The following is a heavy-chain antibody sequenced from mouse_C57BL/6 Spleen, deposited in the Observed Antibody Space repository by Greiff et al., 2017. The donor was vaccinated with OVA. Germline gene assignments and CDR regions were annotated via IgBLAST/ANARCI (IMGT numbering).Heavy chain of an antibody. Sequence: QVQLKESGAELVRPGTSVTVSCKASGYAFTNYLIEWVKQRPGQGLEWIGVINPGSGGTNYNEKFKGKATLTADKSSSTAYMQLSSLTSEDSAVYFCARSYYDYSWYFDVWGTGTTVTVSS. D-gene: IGHD2-4*01. CDR1: GYAFTNYL. J-gene: IGHJ1*03. CDR3: ARSYYDYSWYFDV. V-gene: IGHV1-54*01. CDR2: INPGSGGT.